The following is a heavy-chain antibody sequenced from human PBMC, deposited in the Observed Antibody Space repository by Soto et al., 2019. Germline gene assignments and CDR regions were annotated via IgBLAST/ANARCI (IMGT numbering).Heavy chain of an antibody. V-gene: IGHV1-18*04. CDR1: GYTFTSYY. CDR2: ISPNNGNT. CDR3: ARGYDILTGSVQFDP. Sequence: ASVNVSSKASGYTFTSYYMHWVRQAPGQRLEWMGIISPNNGNTNYAQKLQGRVTMTTDTSTSTAYMELRRLRSDDTAVYYCARGYDILTGSVQFDPWGQGTLVTVSS. J-gene: IGHJ5*02. D-gene: IGHD3-9*01.